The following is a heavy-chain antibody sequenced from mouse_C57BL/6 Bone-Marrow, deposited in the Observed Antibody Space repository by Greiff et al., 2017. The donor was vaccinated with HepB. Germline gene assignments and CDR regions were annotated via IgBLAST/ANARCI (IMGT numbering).Heavy chain of an antibody. V-gene: IGHV1-61*01. D-gene: IGHD5-1-1*01. J-gene: IGHJ2*01. CDR2: IYPSDSET. CDR3: ARADHHTYSTGGRDY. CDR1: GYTFTSYW. Sequence: VQLQQPGAELVRPGSSVKLSCKASGYTFTSYWMAWVKQRPGQGLEWIGNIYPSDSETHYNQKFKDKATLTVDKSSSTAYMQLSSLTSEDSAVYYCARADHHTYSTGGRDYWGQGTTLTVSS.